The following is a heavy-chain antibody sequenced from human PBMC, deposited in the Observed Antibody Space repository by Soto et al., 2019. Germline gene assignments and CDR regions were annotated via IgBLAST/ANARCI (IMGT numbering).Heavy chain of an antibody. D-gene: IGHD2-15*01. V-gene: IGHV4-39*01. CDR3: TRHAIGVVVPAAIRN. CDR2: IYYTGTS. J-gene: IGHJ4*02. Sequence: QVQLQESGPGLVKPSETLSLTCAVSGGSISSSSYYWDWIRQPPGKGLEWIGTIYYTGTSNHNPSLRTRVTISVDTSKNQFSLNLSSVTAADTAVYYCTRHAIGVVVPAAIRNWGQGSLVTVSS. CDR1: GGSISSSSYY.